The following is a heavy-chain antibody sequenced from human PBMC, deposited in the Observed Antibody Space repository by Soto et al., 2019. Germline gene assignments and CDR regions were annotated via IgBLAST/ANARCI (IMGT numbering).Heavy chain of an antibody. V-gene: IGHV1-69*01. CDR1: GGTFSNFV. D-gene: IGHD2-15*01. J-gene: IGHJ6*02. CDR2: FIPIFGTA. CDR3: ARVRCSDTTCLYYYYYALDV. Sequence: QVQLVQSGAEVRKPGSSVKVSCKASGGTFSNFVITWLRQAPGQGLEWMGGFIPIFGTANYAQKFQGRVTISADESTCTAYMELSGLRSDDTAVYYCARVRCSDTTCLYYYYYALDVWGQGTTVTVSS.